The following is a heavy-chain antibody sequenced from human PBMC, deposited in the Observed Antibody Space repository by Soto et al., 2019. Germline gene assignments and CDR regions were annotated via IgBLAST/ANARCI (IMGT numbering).Heavy chain of an antibody. V-gene: IGHV3-23*01. J-gene: IGHJ4*02. Sequence: GGSLRLSCAASGFTFSSYAMSWVRQAPGKGLEWVWTISGSGGSTYYADSVKGRFTISRDNSKNTLYLQMNSLRAEDTAVYYCAKEGPNDYGDYAYYFDYWGQGTLVTVSS. CDR2: ISGSGGST. D-gene: IGHD4-17*01. CDR3: AKEGPNDYGDYAYYFDY. CDR1: GFTFSSYA.